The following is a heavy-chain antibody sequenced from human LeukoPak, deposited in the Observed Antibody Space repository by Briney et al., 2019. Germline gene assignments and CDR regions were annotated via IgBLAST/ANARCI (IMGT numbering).Heavy chain of an antibody. CDR1: GFTFSSYA. CDR3: AKGMYYYDSSGYVYYFDY. Sequence: GGSLRLSCAASGFTFSSYAMSWVRQAPGKGLEWVSAISGSGGSTYYADSVKGRFTISRDNSKNTLYLQMNSLRAEDTAVYYCAKGMYYYDSSGYVYYFDYWGQGTLVTVSS. D-gene: IGHD3-22*01. J-gene: IGHJ4*02. CDR2: ISGSGGST. V-gene: IGHV3-23*01.